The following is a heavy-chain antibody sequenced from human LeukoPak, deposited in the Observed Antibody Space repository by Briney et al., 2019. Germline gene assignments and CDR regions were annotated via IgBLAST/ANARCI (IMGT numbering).Heavy chain of an antibody. Sequence: ASVKVSCKASGGTFSSYAISWVRQAPGQGLEWMGGIIPIFGTANYAQKFQGRVTITADKSTSTAYMELSSLRSEDTAVYYCARVLWFGELRLWGQGTLVTVSS. V-gene: IGHV1-69*06. D-gene: IGHD3-10*01. J-gene: IGHJ4*02. CDR2: IIPIFGTA. CDR3: ARVLWFGELRL. CDR1: GGTFSSYA.